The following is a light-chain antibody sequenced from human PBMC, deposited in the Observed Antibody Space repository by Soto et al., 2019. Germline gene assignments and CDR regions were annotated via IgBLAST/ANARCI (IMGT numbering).Light chain of an antibody. CDR1: PSVSRN. J-gene: IGKJ1*01. V-gene: IGKV3-15*01. CDR3: QQYNNWPRT. Sequence: EIVMTQSPGTMSVSPGERATLSCRARPSVSRNLAWYQQKPGQAPRLLIYGAYTRATGIPDRFSGSQSGTEFTLTISRLQSEDFAVYYCQQYNNWPRTFGQGTKVEIK. CDR2: GAY.